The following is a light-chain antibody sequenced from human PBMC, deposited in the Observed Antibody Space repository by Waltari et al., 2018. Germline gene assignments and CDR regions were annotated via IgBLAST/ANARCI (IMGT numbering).Light chain of an antibody. CDR2: GAS. CDR3: QQYNNWPPTFT. CDR1: QSVSIN. V-gene: IGKV3-15*01. Sequence: EVVMTQSPATLSVSPGERAALSCRASQSVSINLAWYQQKPGQAPRLLINGASTRATDIPARFSGSGSGTEFTLTISSLQPEDFGVYYCQQYNNWPPTFTFGPGTKVDIK. J-gene: IGKJ3*01.